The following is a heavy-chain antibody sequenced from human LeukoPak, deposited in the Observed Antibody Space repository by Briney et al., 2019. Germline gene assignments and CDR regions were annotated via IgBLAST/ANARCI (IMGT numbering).Heavy chain of an antibody. CDR1: GGSISSYY. CDR3: ARTSVEMATIRGGFYYYYYMDV. V-gene: IGHV4-59*01. CDR2: IYYSGST. D-gene: IGHD5-24*01. Sequence: PSETLSLTRTVSGGSISSYYWSWIRQPPGKGLEWIGYIYYSGSTNYNPSLKSRVTISVDTSKNQFSLKLSSVTAADTAVYYCARTSVEMATIRGGFYYYYYMDVWGKGTTVTVSS. J-gene: IGHJ6*03.